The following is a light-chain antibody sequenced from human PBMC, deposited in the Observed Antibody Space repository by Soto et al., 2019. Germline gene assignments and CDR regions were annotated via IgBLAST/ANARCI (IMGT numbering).Light chain of an antibody. CDR3: QQYDTWPWT. Sequence: EIVMTQSPATLSVSPGERATLSCRASQSISNNLAWYQQKPGQAPRFLIYGASTRATGIPARFSGSGSGTEFTLTISSLQSGDFAVYYCQQYDTWPWTLGQGTKVEI. CDR1: QSISNN. CDR2: GAS. V-gene: IGKV3-15*01. J-gene: IGKJ1*01.